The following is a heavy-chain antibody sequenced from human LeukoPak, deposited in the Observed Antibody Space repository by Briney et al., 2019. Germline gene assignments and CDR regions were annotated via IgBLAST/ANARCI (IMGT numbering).Heavy chain of an antibody. V-gene: IGHV4-30-2*01. CDR3: ARDMPRITIFGVDANAFDI. CDR1: GGSISSGGYS. D-gene: IGHD3-3*01. Sequence: PSETLSLTCAVSGGSISSGGYSWSWIRQPPGKGLEWIGYIYHSGSTYYNPSLKSRVTISVDRSKNQFSLKLSSVTAADTAVYYCARDMPRITIFGVDANAFDIWGQGTMVTVSS. CDR2: IYHSGST. J-gene: IGHJ3*02.